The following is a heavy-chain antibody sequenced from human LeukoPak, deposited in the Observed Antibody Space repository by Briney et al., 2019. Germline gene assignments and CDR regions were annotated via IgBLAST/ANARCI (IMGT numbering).Heavy chain of an antibody. D-gene: IGHD5-24*01. CDR1: GGSISSYY. J-gene: IGHJ4*02. Sequence: SETLSLTCTVSGGSISSYYWSWIRQPPGKGLEWIGYIYYSGSTNYNPSLKSRVTISVDTSKNQFSLKLSSVTAADTAVYYCAGDRGRDGYNSSPYYFNYWGQGTLVTVSS. CDR3: AGDRGRDGYNSSPYYFNY. V-gene: IGHV4-59*12. CDR2: IYYSGST.